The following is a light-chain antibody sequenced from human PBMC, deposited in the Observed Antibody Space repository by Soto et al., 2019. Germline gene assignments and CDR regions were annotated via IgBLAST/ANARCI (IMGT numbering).Light chain of an antibody. CDR2: DAS. J-gene: IGKJ1*01. CDR1: QSVTSR. V-gene: IGKV3-20*01. CDR3: QLYGSSPKT. Sequence: EIVLTQSPGTLSLSPGERATLYCRASQSVTSRLAWYQQKSGQSPRLLISDASSRATGIPDRFSGSGSETDFTLTIRRLEPEDFAVYYCQLYGSSPKTFGQGTKVDIK.